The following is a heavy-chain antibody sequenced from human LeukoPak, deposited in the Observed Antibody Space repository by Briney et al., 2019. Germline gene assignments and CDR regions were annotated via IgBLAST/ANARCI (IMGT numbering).Heavy chain of an antibody. D-gene: IGHD6-13*01. CDR3: ARDFHLSGYSSSWYEGY. Sequence: ASVKVSCKASGYTFTGYYMHWVRQAPGQGLEWMGWINPDSGGTNYAQRFQGRVTMTRDTSITTAYMDLSRLRSDDTAVYYCARDFHLSGYSSSWYEGYWGQGTLVTVSS. CDR1: GYTFTGYY. J-gene: IGHJ4*02. V-gene: IGHV1-2*02. CDR2: INPDSGGT.